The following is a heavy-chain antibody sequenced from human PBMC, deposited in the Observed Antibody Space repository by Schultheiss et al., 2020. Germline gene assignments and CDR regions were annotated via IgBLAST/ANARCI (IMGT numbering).Heavy chain of an antibody. V-gene: IGHV3-30*03. J-gene: IGHJ4*02. Sequence: GGSLRLSCAASGFTFDDYGMSWVRQAPGKGLEWVAVISYDGSNKYYADSVKGRFTISRDNSKNTLYLQMNSLSAEDTAVYYCASRLNCSGGSCYGGDYWGQGTLVTVSS. CDR3: ASRLNCSGGSCYGGDY. CDR2: ISYDGSNK. D-gene: IGHD2-15*01. CDR1: GFTFDDYG.